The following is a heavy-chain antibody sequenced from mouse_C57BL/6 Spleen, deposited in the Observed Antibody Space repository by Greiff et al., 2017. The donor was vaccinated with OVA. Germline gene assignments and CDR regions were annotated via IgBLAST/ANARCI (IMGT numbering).Heavy chain of an antibody. CDR1: GYTFTDYE. CDR2: IDPETGGT. CDR3: TRLRLFDY. V-gene: IGHV1-15*01. J-gene: IGHJ2*01. D-gene: IGHD3-2*02. Sequence: VKLMESGAELVRPGASVTLSCKASGYTFTDYEMHWVKQTPVHGLEWIGAIDPETGGTAYNQKFKGKAILTADKSSSTAYMELRSLTSEDSAVYYCTRLRLFDYWGQGTTLTVSS.